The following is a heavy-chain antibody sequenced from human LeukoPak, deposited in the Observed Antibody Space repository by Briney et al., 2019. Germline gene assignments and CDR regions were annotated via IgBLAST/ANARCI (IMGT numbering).Heavy chain of an antibody. CDR3: AGASPDGFYDY. CDR1: GGTFSSYA. J-gene: IGHJ4*02. CDR2: IIPILGIA. D-gene: IGHD3-22*01. Sequence: SVKVSCKASGGTFSSYAISWVRQAPGQGLEWMGRIIPILGIANYAQKFQGRVTITADKSTSTAYMELSSLRTEDTAVYYCAGASPDGFYDYWGQGTLVTVSS. V-gene: IGHV1-69*04.